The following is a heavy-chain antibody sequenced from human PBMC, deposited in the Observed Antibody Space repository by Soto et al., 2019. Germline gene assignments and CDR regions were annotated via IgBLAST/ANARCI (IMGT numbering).Heavy chain of an antibody. J-gene: IGHJ4*02. V-gene: IGHV3-23*01. CDR1: GFTFSSYA. Sequence: GGSLRLSCAASGFTFSSYAMSWVRQAPGKGLEWVSAISGSGGSTYYADSVKGRFTISRDNSKNTLYLQMNSLRAEDTAVYYCAGWLVVWPDKTTPGYFDYWGQGTLVTVSS. CDR2: ISGSGGST. CDR3: AGWLVVWPDKTTPGYFDY. D-gene: IGHD2-15*01.